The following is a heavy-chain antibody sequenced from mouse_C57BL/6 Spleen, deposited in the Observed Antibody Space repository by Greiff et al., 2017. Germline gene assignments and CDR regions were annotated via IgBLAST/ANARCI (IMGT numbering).Heavy chain of an antibody. J-gene: IGHJ3*01. Sequence: EVQRVESGGGLVKPGGSLKLSCAASGFTFSSYTMSWVRQTPVKRLEWVATISGGGGNTYYPDSVKGRFTISRDNAKNTLYLQMRSLRSEETALYDCSRPLYGSSPLFAYWGQGTLVTVSA. CDR3: SRPLYGSSPLFAY. D-gene: IGHD1-1*01. CDR1: GFTFSSYT. V-gene: IGHV5-9*01. CDR2: ISGGGGNT.